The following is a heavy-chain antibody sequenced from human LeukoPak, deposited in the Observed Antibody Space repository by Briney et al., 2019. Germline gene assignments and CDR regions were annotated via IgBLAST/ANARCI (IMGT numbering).Heavy chain of an antibody. CDR2: ISGSGGST. V-gene: IGHV3-23*01. CDR1: GFTFSSYA. CDR3: AGYCSSTSCYQRFYYMDV. D-gene: IGHD2-2*01. Sequence: GGSLRLSCAASGFTFSSYAMSWVRQAPGKGLEWVSAISGSGGSTYYADSVKGRFTISRDNSKNTLYLQMNSLRAEDTAVYYCAGYCSSTSCYQRFYYMDVWGKGTTVTVSS. J-gene: IGHJ6*03.